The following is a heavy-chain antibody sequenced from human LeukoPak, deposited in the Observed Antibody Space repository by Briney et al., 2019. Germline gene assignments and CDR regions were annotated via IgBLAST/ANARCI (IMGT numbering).Heavy chain of an antibody. D-gene: IGHD6-19*01. J-gene: IGHJ2*01. CDR2: IYYSGST. V-gene: IGHV4-59*01. Sequence: PSETLSLTCTVSGGSISSYYWSWIRQPPGKGLEWIGYIYYSGSTNYNPSLKSRVTISVDTSKNQFSLKLSSVTAADTAVYYCARAGMGIAVSQVYWYFDLWGRGTLVTVPS. CDR3: ARAGMGIAVSQVYWYFDL. CDR1: GGSISSYY.